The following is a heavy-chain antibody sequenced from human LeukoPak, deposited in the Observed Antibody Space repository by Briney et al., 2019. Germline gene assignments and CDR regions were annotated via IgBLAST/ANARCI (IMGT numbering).Heavy chain of an antibody. V-gene: IGHV3-74*01. CDR3: AKDIEDYDILTGYSPFDY. CDR2: MNSDESST. D-gene: IGHD3-9*01. CDR1: GFTFTSYW. J-gene: IGHJ4*02. Sequence: PGGSLRLSCAASGFTFTSYWMHWVRQAPGKGLVWVSHMNSDESSTNYADSVKGRFTISRDNAKNTLYLQMNSLRAEDTAVYYCAKDIEDYDILTGYSPFDYWGQGTLVTVSS.